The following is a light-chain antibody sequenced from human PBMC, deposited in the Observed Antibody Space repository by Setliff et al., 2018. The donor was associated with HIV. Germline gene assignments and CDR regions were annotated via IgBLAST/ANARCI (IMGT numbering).Light chain of an antibody. CDR1: SSDIGAYNY. Sequence: QSALTQPRSVSGSPGQSVTISYTGTSSDIGAYNYVSWHQQHPGKAPKLMIYDVSKRPSGVPDRFSASKSGNTASLTISGLQAEDESDYYCCSYSGTYTYVFGTGTKVTVL. CDR2: DVS. V-gene: IGLV2-11*01. CDR3: CSYSGTYTYV. J-gene: IGLJ1*01.